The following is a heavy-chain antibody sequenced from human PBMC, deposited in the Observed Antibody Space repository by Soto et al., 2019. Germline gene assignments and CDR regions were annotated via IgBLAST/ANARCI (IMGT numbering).Heavy chain of an antibody. V-gene: IGHV4-34*01. Sequence: PSETLSLTCAVYGGSFSGYYWSWIRQPPGKGLEWIGEINHSGSTNYNPSLKSRVTISVDTSKNQFSLKLSSVTAADTAVYYCARGRNVAARLRMDVWGKGTTVTVSS. CDR1: GGSFSGYY. D-gene: IGHD6-6*01. J-gene: IGHJ6*04. CDR3: ARGRNVAARLRMDV. CDR2: INHSGST.